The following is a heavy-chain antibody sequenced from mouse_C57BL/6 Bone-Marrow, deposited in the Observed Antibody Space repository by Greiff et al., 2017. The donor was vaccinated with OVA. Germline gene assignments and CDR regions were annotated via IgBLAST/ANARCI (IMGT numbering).Heavy chain of an antibody. D-gene: IGHD1-1*01. CDR3: ARIPFITTVVAHFDY. J-gene: IGHJ2*01. CDR2: IHPNSGST. CDR1: GYTFTSYW. Sequence: QVQLQQPGAELVKPGASVKLSCKASGYTFTSYWMHWVKQRPGQGLEWIGMIHPNSGSTNYNEKFKSKATLTVDKSSSTAYMQLSSLTSEDSAVYYCARIPFITTVVAHFDYWGQGTTLTVSS. V-gene: IGHV1-64*01.